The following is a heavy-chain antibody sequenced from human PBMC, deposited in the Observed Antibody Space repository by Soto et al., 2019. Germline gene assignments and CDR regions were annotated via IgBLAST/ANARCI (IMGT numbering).Heavy chain of an antibody. CDR3: ARDFGRVAGTTGGWFDP. Sequence: SETLSLTCTVSGGSISSYYWSWIRQPAGKGLEWIGRIYTTGSTNYNPSLKSRVTMSVDTSKNQFSLHLTSVTPEDTAVYYCARDFGRVAGTTGGWFDPWGQRTLVTVSS. V-gene: IGHV4-4*07. CDR1: GGSISSYY. D-gene: IGHD2-15*01. J-gene: IGHJ5*02. CDR2: IYTTGST.